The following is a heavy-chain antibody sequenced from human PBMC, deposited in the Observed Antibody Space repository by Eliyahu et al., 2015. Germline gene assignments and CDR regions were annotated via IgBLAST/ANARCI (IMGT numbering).Heavy chain of an antibody. J-gene: IGHJ4*02. V-gene: IGHV3-11*01. Sequence: HLAESGXGXXKPGGSVRXSYXXSRFDFDEYCMSWVXQAPGKGLEWIAYIGSVGSPIFYADSVKGRFTISRDNGRNSLSLQMSDLTSEDTGVYFCAGGRKGDFHNFEKWGQGTLVSVSS. CDR2: IGSVGSPI. CDR3: AGGRKGDFHNFEK. D-gene: IGHD3-16*01. CDR1: RFDFDEYC.